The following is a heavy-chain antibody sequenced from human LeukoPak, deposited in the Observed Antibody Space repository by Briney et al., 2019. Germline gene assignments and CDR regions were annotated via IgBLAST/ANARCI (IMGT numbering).Heavy chain of an antibody. D-gene: IGHD4-11*01. J-gene: IGHJ5*02. CDR1: GGPISSGGYY. CDR3: ARAAADYSNYGWFDP. CDR2: IYYSGNT. V-gene: IGHV4-31*03. Sequence: SQTLSLTCTVSGGPISSGGYYWSWTRQHPGKGLEWIGYIYYSGNTYYNPSLKSRVTISVDTSKNQFSLKLSSVTAADTAVYYCARAAADYSNYGWFDPWGQGTLVTVSS.